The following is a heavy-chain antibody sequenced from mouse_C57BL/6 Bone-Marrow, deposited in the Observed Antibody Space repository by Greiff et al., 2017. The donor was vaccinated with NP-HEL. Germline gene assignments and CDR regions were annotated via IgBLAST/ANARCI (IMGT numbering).Heavy chain of an antibody. CDR1: GFTFSDFY. Sequence: EVQGVESGGGLVQSGRSLRLSCATSGFTFSDFYMEWVRQAPGQGLEWIAASRNKANDYTSEYSASVKARFIVSRDTSQSILYLQMNALTAEDTAIYYCARAELDCCSGVCGTGTAVTLSS. V-gene: IGHV7-1*01. D-gene: IGHD6-1*01. CDR2: SRNKANDYTS. CDR3: ARAELDCCSGV. J-gene: IGHJ1*03.